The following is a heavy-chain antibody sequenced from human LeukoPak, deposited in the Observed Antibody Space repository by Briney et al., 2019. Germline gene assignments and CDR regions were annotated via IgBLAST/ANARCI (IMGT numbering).Heavy chain of an antibody. CDR3: ARHAYSSTWYFDY. V-gene: IGHV4-59*08. CDR2: ISYSGST. D-gene: IGHD6-13*01. CDR1: GGSISSYY. J-gene: IGHJ4*02. Sequence: PSETLCLTCSVSGGSISSYYWSWIRQPPGKGLEWIGYISYSGSTNYNPSLKSQFTISVDTSKSQFSLKLSSVTASDTAVYYCARHAYSSTWYFDYWGQGTLVTVSS.